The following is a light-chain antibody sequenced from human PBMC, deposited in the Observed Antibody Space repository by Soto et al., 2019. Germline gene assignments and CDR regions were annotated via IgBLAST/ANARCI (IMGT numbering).Light chain of an antibody. CDR1: QSISNW. Sequence: DIQMAQSPSPLSASVGDRVTITCRASQSISNWLAWYQQKPGEAPKLLIYKASNLENGVPSRFSGSGSGTEFTLTISSLQSDDFATYYCQQYNSYSWTFGQGTKVDI. CDR2: KAS. V-gene: IGKV1-5*03. J-gene: IGKJ1*01. CDR3: QQYNSYSWT.